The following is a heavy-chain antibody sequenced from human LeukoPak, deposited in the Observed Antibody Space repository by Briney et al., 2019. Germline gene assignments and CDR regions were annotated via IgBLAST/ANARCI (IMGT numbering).Heavy chain of an antibody. Sequence: GESLQISSQGSGSRFTSYWIGWARQMPGKGLEWMGIIYPGDSDTRYSPSFQGQVTISADKSISTAYLQWSSLKASDTAMYYCARREQWLVAEYFQHWGQGTLVTVSS. CDR2: IYPGDSDT. D-gene: IGHD6-19*01. V-gene: IGHV5-51*01. J-gene: IGHJ1*01. CDR3: ARREQWLVAEYFQH. CDR1: GSRFTSYW.